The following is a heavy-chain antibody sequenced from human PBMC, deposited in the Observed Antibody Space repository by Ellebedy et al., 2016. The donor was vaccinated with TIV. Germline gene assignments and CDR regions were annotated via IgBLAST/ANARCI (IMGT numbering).Heavy chain of an antibody. J-gene: IGHJ4*02. CDR3: ASHGPGSGSYYFDY. V-gene: IGHV1-69*04. Sequence: AASVKVSCKASGGTFSSYAISWARQAPGQGLEWMGRIIPILGIANYAQKFQGRVTITADKSTSTAYMELSSLRSEDTAVYYCASHGPGSGSYYFDYWGQGTLVTVSS. CDR1: GGTFSSYA. D-gene: IGHD3-10*01. CDR2: IIPILGIA.